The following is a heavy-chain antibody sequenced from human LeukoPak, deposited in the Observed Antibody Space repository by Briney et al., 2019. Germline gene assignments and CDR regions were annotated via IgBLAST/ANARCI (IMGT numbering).Heavy chain of an antibody. Sequence: GGSLRLSCAASGFTFSSYWMNWVRQAPGKGLEWVANINQDGSEKNYVDSVKGRFTISRDNAKNSVYLQMNSLRAEDMAMYYCARGAVYGSGTFRFDYWGQGTLVTVSS. CDR1: GFTFSSYW. D-gene: IGHD3-10*01. CDR3: ARGAVYGSGTFRFDY. J-gene: IGHJ4*02. V-gene: IGHV3-7*01. CDR2: INQDGSEK.